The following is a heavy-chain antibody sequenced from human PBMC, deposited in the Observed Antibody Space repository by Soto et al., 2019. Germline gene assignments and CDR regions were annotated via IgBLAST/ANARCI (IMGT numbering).Heavy chain of an antibody. J-gene: IGHJ4*02. CDR1: GFTFSTAW. Sequence: EVQLVESGGDLMQPGGSLRISCAASGFTFSTAWMNWVRQTPGEGLEWVSRINSDGTTINYEDSVKGRCTISRDNAKNTLYLKMNRRSADATAVYYCTRAGRYRFDYWGQGTLVTVAS. V-gene: IGHV3-74*01. D-gene: IGHD5-18*01. CDR2: INSDGTTI. CDR3: TRAGRYRFDY.